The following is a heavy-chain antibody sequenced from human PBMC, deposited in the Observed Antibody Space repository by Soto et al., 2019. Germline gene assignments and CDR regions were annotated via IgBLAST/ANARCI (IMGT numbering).Heavy chain of an antibody. CDR3: VRRAGCSTTTCYREFGY. D-gene: IGHD2-2*01. Sequence: GESLKISCKGSGYTFTTYWIGWVRQMPGKGLEWMGVIYPGDSDTIYSPSFQGQVTLSADKSISTAYLQWRSLQASDTAMYYCVRRAGCSTTTCYREFGYWGQRTRV. CDR1: GYTFTTYW. CDR2: IYPGDSDT. J-gene: IGHJ4*02. V-gene: IGHV5-51*01.